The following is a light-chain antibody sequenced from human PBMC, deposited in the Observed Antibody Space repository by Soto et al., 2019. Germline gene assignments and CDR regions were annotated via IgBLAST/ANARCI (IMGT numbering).Light chain of an antibody. CDR3: AAWDDTLNSVI. J-gene: IGLJ2*01. CDR1: NSNIGNNV. Sequence: QSVLTQPPSVSAAPRQRVTISCSGSNSNIGNNVVNWYQRVPGKGPKLLIYYDDLLPSGVSDRLSGAKSGASASLAISGLQSEDEAESYCAAWDDTLNSVIFGGGTRLTVL. V-gene: IGLV1-36*01. CDR2: YDD.